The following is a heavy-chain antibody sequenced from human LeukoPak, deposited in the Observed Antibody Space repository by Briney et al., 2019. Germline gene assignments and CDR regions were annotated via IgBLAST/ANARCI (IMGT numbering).Heavy chain of an antibody. CDR3: ARGKGIAVAGKPMDV. CDR1: GFTFDDYG. V-gene: IGHV3-20*04. D-gene: IGHD6-19*01. Sequence: GGSLRLSCAASGFTFDDYGMSWVRQAPGKGLEWVSGINWNGGSTGYADSVKGRFTISRDNAKNSLYLQMNSLRAEDTALCYCARGKGIAVAGKPMDVWGKGTTVTVSS. CDR2: INWNGGST. J-gene: IGHJ6*03.